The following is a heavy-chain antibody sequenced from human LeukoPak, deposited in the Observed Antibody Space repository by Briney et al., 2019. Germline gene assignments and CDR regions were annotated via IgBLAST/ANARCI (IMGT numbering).Heavy chain of an antibody. CDR1: GGTFSSYA. CDR3: ARVAAAGTGLDP. Sequence: ASVKVSCKASGGTFSSYAISWVRQAPGQGLEWMGRIIPIFGTANYAQKFQGRVTITTDESTSTAYMELSSLRSEDTAVYYCARVAAAGTGLDPWGQGTLVTVSS. CDR2: IIPIFGTA. J-gene: IGHJ5*02. V-gene: IGHV1-69*05. D-gene: IGHD6-13*01.